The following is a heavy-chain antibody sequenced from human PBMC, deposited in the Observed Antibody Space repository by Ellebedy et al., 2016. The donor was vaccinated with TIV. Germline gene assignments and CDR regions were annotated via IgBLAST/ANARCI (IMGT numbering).Heavy chain of an antibody. Sequence: PGGSLRLSCVASGFTFNDCWMSWVRQAPGKALEWVATIKEDGTKNYYVGSVEGRFVISRDNAKNSLFLQMNSLRDEDTAVYYCARSAVRSNIWFDPWGQGTLVTVSS. V-gene: IGHV3-7*03. D-gene: IGHD3-3*01. CDR1: GFTFNDCW. CDR2: IKEDGTKN. CDR3: ARSAVRSNIWFDP. J-gene: IGHJ5*02.